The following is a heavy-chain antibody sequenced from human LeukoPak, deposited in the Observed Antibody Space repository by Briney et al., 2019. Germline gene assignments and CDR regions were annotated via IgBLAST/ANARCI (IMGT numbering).Heavy chain of an antibody. CDR1: GDSVSSNDAA. CDR2: TYYRSKWSY. V-gene: IGHV6-1*01. D-gene: IGHD3-10*01. Sequence: SQTLSLTCAISGDSVSSNDAAWNWIRQSPSRGLGWLGRTYYRSKWSYDYAVSMKSRITINPDTSKNQFSLQLNSVTPEDTAVYYCARENTMVRGVINPLDYWGQGTLVTVSS. CDR3: ARENTMVRGVINPLDY. J-gene: IGHJ4*02.